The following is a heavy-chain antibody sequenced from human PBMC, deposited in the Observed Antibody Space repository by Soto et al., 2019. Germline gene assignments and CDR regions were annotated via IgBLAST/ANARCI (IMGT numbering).Heavy chain of an antibody. J-gene: IGHJ3*01. CDR2: IYWDDDR. CDR3: AHVVITYGGIVGEDAFDV. D-gene: IGHD3-16*01. CDR1: GFSLTTTGVG. Sequence: QITLKESGPMLVKPTQTLTLTCSFSGFSLTTTGVGVGWIRQPPGEALEWLAVIYWDDDRRYNPSLKSRLTFAQDTSKNLVVLMMTNMDTVDTATYFCAHVVITYGGIVGEDAFDVWGQGTMVTVSS. V-gene: IGHV2-5*02.